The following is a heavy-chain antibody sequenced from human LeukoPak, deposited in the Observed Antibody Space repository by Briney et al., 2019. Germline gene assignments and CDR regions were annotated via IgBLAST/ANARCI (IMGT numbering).Heavy chain of an antibody. Sequence: QPGGSLRLSCAASGFTFNNYAMSWVRQAPGKGLDWVAFTSYDGTKNYYADSVKGRFTISRDNSKNTLFLQMNSLRPEDTAVYYCARLGEDSYGYQTDFDYWGQGTLVTVSS. V-gene: IGHV3-30*03. CDR1: GFTFNNYA. D-gene: IGHD5-18*01. CDR3: ARLGEDSYGYQTDFDY. J-gene: IGHJ4*02. CDR2: TSYDGTKN.